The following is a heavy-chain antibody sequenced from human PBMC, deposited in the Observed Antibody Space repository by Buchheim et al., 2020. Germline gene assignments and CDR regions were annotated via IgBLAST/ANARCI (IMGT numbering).Heavy chain of an antibody. J-gene: IGHJ4*02. CDR2: IKKDGSEK. D-gene: IGHD6-6*01. V-gene: IGHV3-7*01. CDR3: AKYTSSWAHFDY. Sequence: EVQLVESGGGLVQSGGSLRLSCAASGFSFSDYWMTWVRQAPGKGQEWVANIKKDGSEKWYVESLTGRSSISKDNAHNSLFLQMNSLRAEDTAVYYCAKYTSSWAHFDYWGQGTL. CDR1: GFSFSDYW.